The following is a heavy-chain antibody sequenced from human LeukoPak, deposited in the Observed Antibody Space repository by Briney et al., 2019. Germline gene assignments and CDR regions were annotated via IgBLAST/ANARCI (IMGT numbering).Heavy chain of an antibody. CDR3: AKTVPPQYCSSTSCYISAFDI. CDR2: ISSSGGST. CDR1: GFTFSNYV. J-gene: IGHJ3*02. D-gene: IGHD2-2*02. Sequence: GGSLRLSCAASGFTFSNYVMSWVRQAPGKGLEWVSSISSSGGSTYYADSVKGRFTISRDNSKNTLYLQMNSLRAEDTAVYYCAKTVPPQYCSSTSCYISAFDIWGQGTMVTVSS. V-gene: IGHV3-23*01.